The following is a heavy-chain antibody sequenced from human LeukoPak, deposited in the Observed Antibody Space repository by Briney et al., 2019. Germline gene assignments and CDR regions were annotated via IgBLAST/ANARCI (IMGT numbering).Heavy chain of an antibody. J-gene: IGHJ4*02. CDR2: ISSSSSYT. D-gene: IGHD2-2*01. V-gene: IGHV3-21*04. CDR3: ARDRYRIDY. CDR1: GFTFSSYS. Sequence: GGSLRLSCAASGFTFSSYSMNWVRQAPGKGLEWVSSISSSSSYTNYADSVKGRFTISRDNAKNSLYLQMNSLRAEDTAVYYCARDRYRIDYWGQGTLVTVSS.